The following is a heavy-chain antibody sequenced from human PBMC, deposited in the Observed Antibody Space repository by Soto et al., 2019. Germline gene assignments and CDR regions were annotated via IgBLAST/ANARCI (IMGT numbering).Heavy chain of an antibody. CDR2: ISYDGSNK. D-gene: IGHD3-10*01. CDR3: GKGGGYYGSGSYSVGENYYGMDV. Sequence: QVQLVESGGGVVQPGRSLRLSCAASGFTFSSYGMHWVRQAPGKGLEWVAVISYDGSNKYYADSVKGRFTISRDNSKNTLFLQMNRLRAGDTAVYYWGKGGGYYGSGSYSVGENYYGMDVWGQGTTVTVSS. V-gene: IGHV3-30*18. J-gene: IGHJ6*02. CDR1: GFTFSSYG.